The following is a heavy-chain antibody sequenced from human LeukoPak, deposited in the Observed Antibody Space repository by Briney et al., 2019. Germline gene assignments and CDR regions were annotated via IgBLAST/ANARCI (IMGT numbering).Heavy chain of an antibody. Sequence: GGSLRLSCAASGFTVSSNYMSWVRQAPGKGLEWVSVIYSGGSTYYADSVKGRFTISRDNSKNTLYLQMNSLRAEDTAVYYCARVVWGSGLLRSFDYWGQGTLVTVSS. CDR2: IYSGGST. CDR1: GFTVSSNY. CDR3: ARVVWGSGLLRSFDY. D-gene: IGHD3-22*01. V-gene: IGHV3-53*01. J-gene: IGHJ4*02.